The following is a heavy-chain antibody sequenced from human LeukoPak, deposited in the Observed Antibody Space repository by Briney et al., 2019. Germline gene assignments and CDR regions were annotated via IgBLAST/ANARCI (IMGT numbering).Heavy chain of an antibody. CDR2: CYTRRTN. D-gene: IGHD4-11*01. CDR1: GGSISGYY. CDR3: ARTTVTLGRYYYMDV. J-gene: IGHJ6*03. Sequence: PSETLSLTRTVSGGSISGYYWSWLRQPPGKGLEWIGYCYTRRTNNYKPSLKSRVTISVDPSKNQVSLKLSSVTAADTAVYYCARTTVTLGRYYYMDVGGKGTTVTVS. V-gene: IGHV4-4*09.